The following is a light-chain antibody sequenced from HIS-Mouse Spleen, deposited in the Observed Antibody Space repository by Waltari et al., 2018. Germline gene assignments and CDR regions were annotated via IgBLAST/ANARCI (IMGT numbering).Light chain of an antibody. V-gene: IGKV3-15*01. CDR1: QSVSSN. Sequence: EIVITQSPATLSVSPGERATLSCRASQSVSSNLAWYQQKPGQAPRLLIYGASTRATGIPARFSCSGSGTEFTLTISSMQSEDFAVYYCQQYNNWPRTFGQGTKVEIK. CDR3: QQYNNWPRT. CDR2: GAS. J-gene: IGKJ1*01.